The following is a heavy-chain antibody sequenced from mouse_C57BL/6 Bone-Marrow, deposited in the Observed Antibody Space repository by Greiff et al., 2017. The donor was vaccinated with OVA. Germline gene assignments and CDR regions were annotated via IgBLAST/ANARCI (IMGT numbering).Heavy chain of an antibody. D-gene: IGHD1-1*01. CDR2: INPNNGGT. CDR3: ARRELLPYYAMDY. J-gene: IGHJ4*01. CDR1: GYTFTDYY. V-gene: IGHV1-26*01. Sequence: EVQLQQSGPELVKPGASVKISCKASGYTFTDYYMNWVKQSHGKSLEWIGDINPNNGGTSYNQKFKGKATLTVDKSSSTAYMELRSLTSEDSAVYYCARRELLPYYAMDYWGQGTSVTVSS.